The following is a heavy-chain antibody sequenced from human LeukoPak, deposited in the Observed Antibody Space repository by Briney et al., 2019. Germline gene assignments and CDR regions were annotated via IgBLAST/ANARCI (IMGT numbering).Heavy chain of an antibody. CDR1: GYTFTGYY. CDR3: ARGYCSGGSCYSVENWFDP. CDR2: INPNSGGT. Sequence: ASVKVSCKAAGYTFTGYYMFWVRQAPGPVLEWMGRINPNSGGTNYAQRFQGRVTMTRDKTISTAYMELSRLRSDDTAVYYCARGYCSGGSCYSVENWFDPWGQGTLVNVSS. D-gene: IGHD2-15*01. J-gene: IGHJ5*02. V-gene: IGHV1-2*06.